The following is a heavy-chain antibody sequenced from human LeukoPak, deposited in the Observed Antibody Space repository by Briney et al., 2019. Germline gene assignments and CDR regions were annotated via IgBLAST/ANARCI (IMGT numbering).Heavy chain of an antibody. CDR1: GHTFTSYD. CDR3: ARDYYDSSGYYYLDY. CDR2: MNPNSGNT. V-gene: IGHV1-8*02. J-gene: IGHJ4*02. D-gene: IGHD3-22*01. Sequence: ASVKVSCKASGHTFTSYDINWVRQATGQGLEWMGWMNPNSGNTAYAQKFQGRVTMTRNTSISTAYMELSSLRSEDTAVYYCARDYYDSSGYYYLDYWGQGTLVTVSS.